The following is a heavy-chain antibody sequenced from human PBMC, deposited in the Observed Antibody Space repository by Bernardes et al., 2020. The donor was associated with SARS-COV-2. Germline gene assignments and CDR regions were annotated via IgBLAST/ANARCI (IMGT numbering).Heavy chain of an antibody. V-gene: IGHV4-39*01. CDR2: IYYSGST. J-gene: IGHJ4*02. Sequence: SETLSLTCTVSGGSISSSSYYWGWIRQPPGKGLEWIGSIYYSGSTYYNPSLKSRVTISVDTSKNQFSLKLSSVTAADTAVYYCARHRPQLLWFGELLGGLFDYWGQGTLVTVSS. CDR3: ARHRPQLLWFGELLGGLFDY. D-gene: IGHD3-10*01. CDR1: GGSISSSSYY.